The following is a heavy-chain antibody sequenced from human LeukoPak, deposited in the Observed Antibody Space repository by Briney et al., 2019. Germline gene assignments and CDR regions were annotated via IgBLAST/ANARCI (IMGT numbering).Heavy chain of an antibody. CDR1: GFTFSSYS. D-gene: IGHD6-6*01. CDR2: ISSSSSTI. J-gene: IGHJ6*02. Sequence: GGSLRLSCAASGFTFSSYSMNWVRQAPGKGLEWVSYISSSSSTIYYADSVKGRFTISRDNAKNSLYLQMNSLRAEDTAVYYCARGWQLVFYYYGMDVWGQGTTVTVSS. CDR3: ARGWQLVFYYYGMDV. V-gene: IGHV3-48*01.